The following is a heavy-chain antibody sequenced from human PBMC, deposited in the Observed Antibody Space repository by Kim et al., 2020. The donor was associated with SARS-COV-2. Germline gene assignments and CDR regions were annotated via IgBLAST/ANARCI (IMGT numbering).Heavy chain of an antibody. D-gene: IGHD1-26*01. V-gene: IGHV2-5*01. Sequence: YSPSLKSRLTITKDTSKNQVVLTMTNMDPVDTATYYCAHRQPVGALNGFDIWGQGTMVTVSS. CDR3: AHRQPVGALNGFDI. J-gene: IGHJ3*02.